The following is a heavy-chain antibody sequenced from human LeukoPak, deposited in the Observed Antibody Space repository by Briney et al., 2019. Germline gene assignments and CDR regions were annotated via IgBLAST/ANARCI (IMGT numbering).Heavy chain of an antibody. J-gene: IGHJ6*03. Sequence: ASVKVSCKASGYTFTSYDINWVRQATGQGLEWMRWMNPNSGNTGYAQKFQGRVTMTRNTSISTAYMELSSLRSEDTAVYYCARDLTFGGVIALRSGMDVWGKGTTVTVSS. V-gene: IGHV1-8*01. D-gene: IGHD3-16*02. CDR2: MNPNSGNT. CDR1: GYTFTSYD. CDR3: ARDLTFGGVIALRSGMDV.